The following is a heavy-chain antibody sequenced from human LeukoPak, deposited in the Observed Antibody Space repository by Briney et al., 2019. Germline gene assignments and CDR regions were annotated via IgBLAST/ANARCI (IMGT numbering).Heavy chain of an antibody. D-gene: IGHD3-10*01. Sequence: AGGSLRLSCAASGFTFSSYGMHWVRQAPGKGLEWVAVIWYDGSNKYYADSVKGRFTISRDNSKNTLYLQMNSLRAEDTAVYYCARAQEVRGATDAFDIWGQGTMVTVSS. V-gene: IGHV3-33*01. CDR2: IWYDGSNK. CDR3: ARAQEVRGATDAFDI. J-gene: IGHJ3*02. CDR1: GFTFSSYG.